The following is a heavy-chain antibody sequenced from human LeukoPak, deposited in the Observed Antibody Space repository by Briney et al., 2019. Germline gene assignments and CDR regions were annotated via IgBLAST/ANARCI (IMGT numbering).Heavy chain of an antibody. D-gene: IGHD6-6*01. Sequence: SETLSLTCTVSGYSISSGYYWGWIRQPPGKGLEWIGSIYHSGSTYYNPSLKSRVTISVDTSKNQFSLKLSSVTAADTAVYYCARVAYSSSGNWFDPWGREPWSPSPQ. CDR1: GYSISSGYY. J-gene: IGHJ5*02. CDR2: IYHSGST. CDR3: ARVAYSSSGNWFDP. V-gene: IGHV4-38-2*02.